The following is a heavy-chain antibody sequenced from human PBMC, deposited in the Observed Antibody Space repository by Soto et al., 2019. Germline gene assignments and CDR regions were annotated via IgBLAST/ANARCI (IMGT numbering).Heavy chain of an antibody. V-gene: IGHV3-21*01. CDR1: GFTFSSYA. D-gene: IGHD2-2*01. J-gene: IGHJ6*02. CDR2: ISSSSSYI. CDR3: ARDRSRDIVVVHYYYGMDV. Sequence: EVQVLESGGGLVQPGGSLRLSCAASGFTFSSYAMSWVRQAPGKGLEWVSAISSSSSYIYYADSVKGRFTISRDNAKNALYLQMNSLRAEDTAVYYCARDRSRDIVVVHYYYGMDVWGQGTTVTVSS.